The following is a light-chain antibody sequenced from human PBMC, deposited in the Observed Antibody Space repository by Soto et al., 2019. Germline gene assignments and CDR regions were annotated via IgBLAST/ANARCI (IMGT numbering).Light chain of an antibody. CDR3: QQYDTWPPIT. Sequence: EIVMTQSPAILSVSPGERATLSCRASQSVRSNLAWFQQKPGQAPRLLIYDASTRATGLPARFSGSGSGTEFSLTINSLQAEDFAVYYCQQYDTWPPITFGQGRRLEIK. J-gene: IGKJ5*01. V-gene: IGKV3-15*01. CDR2: DAS. CDR1: QSVRSN.